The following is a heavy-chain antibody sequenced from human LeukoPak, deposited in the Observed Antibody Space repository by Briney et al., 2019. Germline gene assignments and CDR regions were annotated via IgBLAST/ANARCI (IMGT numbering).Heavy chain of an antibody. CDR2: IIPIFGIA. CDR3: ARDRAGTGTPYYYGMDV. V-gene: IGHV1-69*04. D-gene: IGHD1-1*01. CDR1: GGTFSSYA. Sequence: SVKVSCKASGGTFSSYAISWVRQAPGQGLEWMGRIIPIFGIANYAQKFQGRVTITADKSTSTAYMGLSSLRSEDTAVYYCARDRAGTGTPYYYGMDVWGQGTTVTVSS. J-gene: IGHJ6*02.